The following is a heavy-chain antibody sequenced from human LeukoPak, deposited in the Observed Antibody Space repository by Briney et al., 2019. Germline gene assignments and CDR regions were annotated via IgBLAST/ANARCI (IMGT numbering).Heavy chain of an antibody. CDR1: GGSISSSSYY. J-gene: IGHJ6*03. CDR3: ARGLDSSGWRRSYYMDV. D-gene: IGHD6-19*01. Sequence: SDTLSLTCTVSGGSISSSSYYWGWIRQPPGKGLEWIGSIYYSGSTYYNPSLKSRVTISIDTFKNQFSLKLSSVTAADTAVYCCARGLDSSGWRRSYYMDVWGKGTTVTVSS. CDR2: IYYSGST. V-gene: IGHV4-39*07.